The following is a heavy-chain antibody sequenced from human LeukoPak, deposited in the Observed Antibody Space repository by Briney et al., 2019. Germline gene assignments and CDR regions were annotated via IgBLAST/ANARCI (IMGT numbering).Heavy chain of an antibody. D-gene: IGHD4-17*01. CDR3: ARDSATVTSTSSWFDP. V-gene: IGHV3-21*01. CDR1: VFTFRSYS. Sequence: GGSLRLSCAASVFTFRSYSMNWVRQAPGKGLEWVSSISTSSSYIYYADSVKGRFTSSRDNAKKSLYLQMNSLRAEDTAVYYCARDSATVTSTSSWFDPWGLGTLVTVSS. J-gene: IGHJ5*02. CDR2: ISTSSSYI.